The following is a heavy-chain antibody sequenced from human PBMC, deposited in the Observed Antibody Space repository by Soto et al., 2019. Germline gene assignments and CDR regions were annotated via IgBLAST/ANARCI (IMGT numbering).Heavy chain of an antibody. Sequence: QVQLVESGGGVVQPGRSLRLSCAASGFTFSSYGMQWVRQAPGKGLEWVAVISYDGSNKYYADSVKGRFTISRDNSKNTLYLQMNSLRAEDTAVYYCAKELGLPGDYWGQGTLVTVSS. J-gene: IGHJ4*02. CDR3: AKELGLPGDY. V-gene: IGHV3-30*18. CDR2: ISYDGSNK. D-gene: IGHD2-2*01. CDR1: GFTFSSYG.